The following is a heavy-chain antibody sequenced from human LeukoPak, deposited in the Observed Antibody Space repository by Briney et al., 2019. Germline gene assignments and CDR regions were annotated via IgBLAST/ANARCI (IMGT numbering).Heavy chain of an antibody. Sequence: SCKVSGYTLTELSMHWVRQAPGKGLEWVALISYDGSNKYYADSVKGRFTISRDNSKNTLYLQMNSLRAEDTAVYYCAKFFTGEYVRAFDIWGQGTMVTVSS. J-gene: IGHJ3*02. V-gene: IGHV3-30*18. CDR1: GYTLTELS. CDR2: ISYDGSNK. CDR3: AKFFTGEYVRAFDI. D-gene: IGHD3-10*02.